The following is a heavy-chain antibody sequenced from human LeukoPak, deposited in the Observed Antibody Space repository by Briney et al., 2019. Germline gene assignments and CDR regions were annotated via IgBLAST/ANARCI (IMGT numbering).Heavy chain of an antibody. CDR2: ISPSGDIT. CDR3: AKDDDWGRYKH. V-gene: IGHV3-23*01. J-gene: IGHJ1*01. D-gene: IGHD3-16*01. Sequence: GGSLRLSCAASGFSFSTHGMNWVRQAPGKGLEWVSGISPSGDITYYTDSVRGRFTISRDNFKNTLSLQVNSLRAEDTAMYYCAKDDDWGRYKHWGQGTLVTVSS. CDR1: GFSFSTHG.